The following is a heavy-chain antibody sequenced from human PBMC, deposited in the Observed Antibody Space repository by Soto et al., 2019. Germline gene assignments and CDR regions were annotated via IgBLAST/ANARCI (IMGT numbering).Heavy chain of an antibody. J-gene: IGHJ6*02. V-gene: IGHV4-34*01. CDR3: GHSHRYRANYYYSGMDV. CDR2: LNQRGHA. CDR1: RGSFSGYS. Sequence: SETLSLTCAVYRGSFSGYSWRWIRQPPGKGLGWLGDLNQRGHANCNPSPTSRVTTSEATSKNQFSLNLTPVPAADTGVYHCGHSHRYRANYYYSGMDVWGHGTPATVSS. D-gene: IGHD1-1*01.